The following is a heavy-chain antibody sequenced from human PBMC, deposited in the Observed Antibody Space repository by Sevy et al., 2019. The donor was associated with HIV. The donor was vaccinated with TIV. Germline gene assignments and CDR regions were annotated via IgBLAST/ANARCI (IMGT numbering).Heavy chain of an antibody. CDR2: ISYDGSNK. CDR1: GFTFSSYA. J-gene: IGHJ4*02. CDR3: ARAPCGGDCYTLNY. V-gene: IGHV3-30-3*01. D-gene: IGHD2-21*02. Sequence: GGSLRLSCAASGFTFSSYAMLWVRQAPGKGLEWVAVISYDGSNKYYADSVKGRFTISRDNSKNTLYLQMNSLRAEDTAVYYCARAPCGGDCYTLNYWGQGTLVTVSS.